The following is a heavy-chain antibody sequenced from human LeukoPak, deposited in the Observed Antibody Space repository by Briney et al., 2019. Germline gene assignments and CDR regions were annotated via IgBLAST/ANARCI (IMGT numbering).Heavy chain of an antibody. CDR2: IWHDGSAE. J-gene: IGHJ4*02. Sequence: QPGRSLRLSCAASGFIFRNYGMYWVRQAPGKGLEWVAVIWHDGSAEFYADSVKGRFSISRDDSKNTVYLQMNSLRVEDTALYYCARDSRGGWSRYFDLWGQGIVVTASS. CDR3: ARDSRGGWSRYFDL. D-gene: IGHD6-19*01. CDR1: GFIFRNYG. V-gene: IGHV3-33*07.